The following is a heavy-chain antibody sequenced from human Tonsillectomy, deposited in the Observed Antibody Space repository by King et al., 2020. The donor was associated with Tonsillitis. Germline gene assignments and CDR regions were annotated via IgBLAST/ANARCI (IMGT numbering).Heavy chain of an antibody. Sequence: VQLVESGGGLVQPGGSLRLSCAASGFTVSSDYMSWARQAPGKGLEWVSVIYSGGSTYYADSVKGRFTISRDNSKNTLYLQMNSLRAEDTAVYYCARDAYYGSGSYYSPYYYYGMDVWGQGTTVTVSS. CDR1: GFTVSSDY. CDR3: ARDAYYGSGSYYSPYYYYGMDV. D-gene: IGHD3-10*01. V-gene: IGHV3-66*01. J-gene: IGHJ6*02. CDR2: IYSGGST.